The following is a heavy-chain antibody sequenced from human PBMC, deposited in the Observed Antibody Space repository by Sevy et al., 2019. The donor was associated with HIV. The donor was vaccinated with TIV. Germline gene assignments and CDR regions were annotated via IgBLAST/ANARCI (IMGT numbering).Heavy chain of an antibody. D-gene: IGHD3-9*01. J-gene: IGHJ4*02. V-gene: IGHV3-23*01. CDR3: AKVSDWGYYFDY. Sequence: GSLRLSCAASGFTFSSYAMSWVRQAPGKGLEWVSAISGSGGSTYYADSVKGRFTISRDNSKNTLYLQMNSLGAEDTAVYYRAKVSDWGYYFDYWGQGTLVTVSS. CDR1: GFTFSSYA. CDR2: ISGSGGST.